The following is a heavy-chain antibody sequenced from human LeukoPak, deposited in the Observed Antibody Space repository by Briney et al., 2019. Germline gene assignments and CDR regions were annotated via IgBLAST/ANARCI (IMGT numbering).Heavy chain of an antibody. V-gene: IGHV4-61*08. CDR1: GGSISSGGYY. D-gene: IGHD2-2*01. Sequence: SQTLSLTCTVSGGSISSGGYYWSWIRQPPGKGLEWIGYIYYSGTTSYNPSLKSRVTISVDTSKNQFSLKLSSVTAADTAVYYCARLTSTWWTFDDWGQGTLVTVSS. CDR3: ARLTSTWWTFDD. CDR2: IYYSGTT. J-gene: IGHJ4*02.